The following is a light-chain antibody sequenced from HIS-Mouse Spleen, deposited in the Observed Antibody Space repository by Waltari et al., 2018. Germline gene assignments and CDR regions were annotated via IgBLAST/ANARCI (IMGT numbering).Light chain of an antibody. Sequence: QPASVSGSPGQSITISCTGTSSDVGGYNYVSWYQQHPGKAPKPMIYEVSNRPSGVSNRFSGSKSGNTASLTISGLQAEDEADYYCSSYTSSSTLVFGGGTKLTVL. V-gene: IGLV2-14*01. CDR3: SSYTSSSTLV. J-gene: IGLJ2*01. CDR1: SSDVGGYNY. CDR2: EVS.